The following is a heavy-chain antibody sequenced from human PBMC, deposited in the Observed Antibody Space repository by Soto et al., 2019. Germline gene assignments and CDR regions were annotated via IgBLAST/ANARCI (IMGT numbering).Heavy chain of an antibody. CDR1: GFTFDDYA. Sequence: DVQLVESGGGLVQPGRSLRLSCAASGFTFDDYAMHWVRQAPGKGLEWVSAISWNSGRIAYADSVKGRFTISRDNAKNSLYLQMNSLRAEDTAFYYCAKGQPTVTGGEFDYWGQGTLVTVSS. CDR3: AKGQPTVTGGEFDY. D-gene: IGHD4-17*01. CDR2: ISWNSGRI. V-gene: IGHV3-9*01. J-gene: IGHJ4*02.